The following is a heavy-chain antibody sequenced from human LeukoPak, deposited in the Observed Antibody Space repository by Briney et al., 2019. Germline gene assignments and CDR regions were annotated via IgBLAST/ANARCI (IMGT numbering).Heavy chain of an antibody. CDR2: INPNSGGT. V-gene: IGHV1-2*02. J-gene: IGHJ4*02. D-gene: IGHD1-26*01. Sequence: GASVKVSCKASGYTFTGYYMHWVRQAPGQGLEWRGWINPNSGGTNYAQKFQGRVTMTRDTSISTAYMELSRLRSDDTAVYYCARGTFSRSGSSTDYWGQGTLVTVSS. CDR1: GYTFTGYY. CDR3: ARGTFSRSGSSTDY.